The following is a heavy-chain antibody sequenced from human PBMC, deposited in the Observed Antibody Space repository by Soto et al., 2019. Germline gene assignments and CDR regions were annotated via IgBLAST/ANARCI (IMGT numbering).Heavy chain of an antibody. D-gene: IGHD6-6*01. CDR1: GFTFSDYY. CDR2: ISSSGSTI. V-gene: IGHV3-11*01. CDR3: ACSSAVGYYYGMDV. Sequence: QVQLVESGGGLVKPGGSLRLSCAASGFTFSDYYMSWIRQAPGKGLEWVSYISSSGSTIYYADSVKGRFTISRDNAKNAQYLQMNSLRAEDTAVYYCACSSAVGYYYGMDVWGQGTKVTVSS. J-gene: IGHJ6*02.